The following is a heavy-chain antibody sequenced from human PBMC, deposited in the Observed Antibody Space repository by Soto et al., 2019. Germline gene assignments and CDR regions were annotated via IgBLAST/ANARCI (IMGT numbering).Heavy chain of an antibody. CDR1: GGSISSYY. CDR3: ARDPGYSSSWFWFDP. J-gene: IGHJ5*02. Sequence: SETLSLTCTVSGGSISSYYWSWIRQPPGKGLEWIGYIYYSGSTNYNPSLKSRVTISVDTSKNQFSLKLSSVTAADTAVYYCARDPGYSSSWFWFDPWGQGTLVTVSS. CDR2: IYYSGST. D-gene: IGHD6-13*01. V-gene: IGHV4-59*01.